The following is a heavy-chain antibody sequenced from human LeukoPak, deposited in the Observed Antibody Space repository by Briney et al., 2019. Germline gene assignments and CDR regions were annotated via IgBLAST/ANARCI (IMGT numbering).Heavy chain of an antibody. V-gene: IGHV1-46*01. CDR1: GYTFTSYY. CDR2: INPSVGGI. Sequence: GASVKVSCKASGYTFTSYYMNWVRQAPGQGLEWMGIINPSVGGISYAQKFQGRVTMTSDTSTSTVYMDLSSLGSEDTAVYYCARGPGRDGYSFQSYYGVDVWGQGTTVTVSS. D-gene: IGHD5-24*01. J-gene: IGHJ6*02. CDR3: ARGPGRDGYSFQSYYGVDV.